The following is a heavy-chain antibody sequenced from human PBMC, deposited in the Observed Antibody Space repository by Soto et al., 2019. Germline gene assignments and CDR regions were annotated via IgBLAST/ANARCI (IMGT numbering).Heavy chain of an antibody. Sequence: SETLSLTCTVSGGSIISYYWSWIRQPPGKGLEWIGYIYYSGSTNYNPSLKSRVTISVDTSKNQFSLKLSSVTAADTAVYYCARAFISGDFDWPLDYWGQGTLVTVSS. J-gene: IGHJ4*02. CDR1: GGSIISYY. D-gene: IGHD3-9*01. V-gene: IGHV4-59*01. CDR3: ARAFISGDFDWPLDY. CDR2: IYYSGST.